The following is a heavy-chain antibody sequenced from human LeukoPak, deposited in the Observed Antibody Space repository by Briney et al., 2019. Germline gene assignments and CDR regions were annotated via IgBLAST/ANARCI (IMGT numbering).Heavy chain of an antibody. CDR1: GFTFSNYG. Sequence: PGGSLRLSCVASGFTFSNYGMHWVRQAPGKGLEWVAFIRYDGSNKDYADSVKGRFTISRDNSKNTLYLQMNSLRAEDTALYHCAKVSWESPSCYFDYWGQGTLVTVSS. J-gene: IGHJ4*02. CDR2: IRYDGSNK. V-gene: IGHV3-30*02. CDR3: AKVSWESPSCYFDY. D-gene: IGHD1-26*01.